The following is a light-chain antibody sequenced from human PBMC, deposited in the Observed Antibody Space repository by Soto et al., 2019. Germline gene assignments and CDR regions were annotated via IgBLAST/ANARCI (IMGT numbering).Light chain of an antibody. CDR2: GNS. CDR3: QSYDSSLSGYV. V-gene: IGLV1-40*01. J-gene: IGLJ1*01. Sequence: QSVLTRPPSVSGDPGQGVTISCNGSGSNIGAPYDVHWYQLLPGAAPKVLIHGNSNRPSGVPDRFSGSRSGTSASLAITGLQAEDEADYYCQSYDSSLSGYVFGTGTKVTAL. CDR1: GSNIGAPYD.